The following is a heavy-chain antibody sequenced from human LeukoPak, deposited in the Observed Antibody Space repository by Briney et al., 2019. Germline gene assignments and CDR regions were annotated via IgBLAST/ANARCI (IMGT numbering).Heavy chain of an antibody. D-gene: IGHD3-9*01. J-gene: IGHJ4*02. CDR3: AKWGDYDVLTGYYVSDY. CDR1: GFTFSNYA. Sequence: GGSLRLSCAASGFTFSNYAMSWVRQAPGKGLEWVSAITGSGGNTYYADSVKGRFTISRDNSKNTVFLQMNSLRAEDAAVYYCAKWGDYDVLTGYYVSDYWGQGTLVTVSS. CDR2: ITGSGGNT. V-gene: IGHV3-23*01.